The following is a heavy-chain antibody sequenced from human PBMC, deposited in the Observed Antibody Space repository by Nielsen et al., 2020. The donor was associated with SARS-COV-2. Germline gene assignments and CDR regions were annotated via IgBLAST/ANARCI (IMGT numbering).Heavy chain of an antibody. J-gene: IGHJ4*02. CDR1: GYTFTSYY. CDR2: INPSGGST. CDR3: ARDALVMPSTMRF. V-gene: IGHV1-46*01. D-gene: IGHD3-22*01. Sequence: ASVKVSCKASGYTFTSYYMHWVRQAPGQGLEWMGIINPSGGSTSYAQNFQGRVTLTTDTSTTTGYMELRALRSDDTAVYYCARDALVMPSTMRFWGQGTLVTVSS.